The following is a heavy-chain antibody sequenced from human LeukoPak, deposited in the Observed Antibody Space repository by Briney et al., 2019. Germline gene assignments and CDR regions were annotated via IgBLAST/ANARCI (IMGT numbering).Heavy chain of an antibody. CDR2: INTNSGGT. CDR1: GYTFTGYY. D-gene: IGHD3-22*01. V-gene: IGHV1-2*02. CDR3: ARDLYDTTADFGY. Sequence: ASVKVSCTASGYTFTGYYMHWVRQAPGQGLEWMGWINTNSGGTNYAQKFQGRVTMTRDTTISTAYMELSRLRSDDTAVYYCARDLYDTTADFGYWGQGTLVTVSS. J-gene: IGHJ4*02.